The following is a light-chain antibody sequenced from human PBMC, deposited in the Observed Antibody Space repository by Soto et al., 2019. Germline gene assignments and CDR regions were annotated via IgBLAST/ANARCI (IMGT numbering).Light chain of an antibody. CDR3: CSYAGSPYV. J-gene: IGLJ1*01. CDR1: SSDVGGYNY. Sequence: QSVLTQPRPVSWSPGQSVTIYCTRTSSDVGGYNYVSWYQQHPGKAPKLMIYDVSKRPSGVPDRFSGSKSGNTASLTISGLQAEDEADYYCCSYAGSPYVFGTGTKVTVL. V-gene: IGLV2-11*01. CDR2: DVS.